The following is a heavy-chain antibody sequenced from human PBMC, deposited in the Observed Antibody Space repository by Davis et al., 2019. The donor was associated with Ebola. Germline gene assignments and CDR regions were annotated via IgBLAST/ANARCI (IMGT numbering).Heavy chain of an antibody. Sequence: GGSLRLSCAASGFTVSSNYMSWVRQAPGKGLEWVSVIYSGGSTYYADSVKGRFTISRDNSKNTLYLQMNSLRAEDTAVYYCARDITLRGPFDPWGQGTPVTVSS. CDR2: IYSGGST. CDR3: ARDITLRGPFDP. CDR1: GFTVSSNY. J-gene: IGHJ5*02. V-gene: IGHV3-66*01. D-gene: IGHD3-10*01.